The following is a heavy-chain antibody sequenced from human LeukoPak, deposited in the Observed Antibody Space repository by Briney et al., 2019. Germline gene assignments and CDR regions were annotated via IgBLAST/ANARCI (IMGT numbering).Heavy chain of an antibody. J-gene: IGHJ6*02. CDR2: ISYDGSNK. D-gene: IGHD6-6*01. Sequence: GGSLRLSCAASGFTFSSYAMHWVRQAPGKGLEWVAVISYDGSNKYYADSVKGRFTISRDNSKNTLYLQMNSLRAEDTAVYYCARDQVSSAHSYYYYGMDVWGQGTTVTVSS. CDR3: ARDQVSSAHSYYYYGMDV. V-gene: IGHV3-30-3*01. CDR1: GFTFSSYA.